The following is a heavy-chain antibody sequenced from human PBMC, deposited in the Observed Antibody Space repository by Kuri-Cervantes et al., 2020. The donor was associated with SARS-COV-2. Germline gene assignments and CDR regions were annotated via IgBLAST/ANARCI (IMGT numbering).Heavy chain of an antibody. CDR3: ARANAEVPAAIIQTAYYYYMDV. V-gene: IGHV3-23*01. Sequence: GGSLRLSCVPTGFTLSAYTMNWVRQAPGKALQWVSAISGSGGSTYYADSVKGRFTISRDNSKNTLYLQMNSLRAEDTAVYYCARANAEVPAAIIQTAYYYYMDVWGKGTTVTVSS. CDR2: ISGSGGST. D-gene: IGHD2-2*01. J-gene: IGHJ6*03. CDR1: GFTLSAYT.